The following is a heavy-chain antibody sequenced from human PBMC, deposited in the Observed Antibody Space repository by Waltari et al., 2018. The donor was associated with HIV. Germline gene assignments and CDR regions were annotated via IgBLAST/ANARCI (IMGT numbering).Heavy chain of an antibody. D-gene: IGHD4-17*01. CDR2: MNPNSSNT. Sequence: QVQLVQSGAEVKKPGASVKVSCKASGYTFTSYDINWVRQATGQGLEWMGWMNPNSSNTGDAQKIQGRVTMTRNTSRSTAYMELSSLRSEDTAVYYCARSYDYGGNPIYYGMDVWGQGTTVTVSS. V-gene: IGHV1-8*01. CDR3: ARSYDYGGNPIYYGMDV. CDR1: GYTFTSYD. J-gene: IGHJ6*02.